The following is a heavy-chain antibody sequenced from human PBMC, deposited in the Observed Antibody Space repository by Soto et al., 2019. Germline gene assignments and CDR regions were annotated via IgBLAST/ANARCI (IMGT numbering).Heavy chain of an antibody. CDR2: IYYSGST. J-gene: IGHJ4*02. V-gene: IGHV4-61*01. D-gene: IGHD3-9*01. CDR1: GGSVSSGSYY. CDR3: AGTILTGYYTFDY. Sequence: SETLSLTCTVSGGSVSSGSYYWSWIRQPPGKGLEWIGYIYYSGSTNYNPSLKSRVTISVDTSKNQFSLKLSSVTAADTAVYYCAGTILTGYYTFDYRGQGTLVTVSS.